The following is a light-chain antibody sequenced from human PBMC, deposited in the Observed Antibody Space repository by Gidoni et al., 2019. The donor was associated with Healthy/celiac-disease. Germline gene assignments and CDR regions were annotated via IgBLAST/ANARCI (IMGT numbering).Light chain of an antibody. CDR2: AAS. V-gene: IGKV1-9*01. Sequence: EIQLTQSPSFLSASVGDRVTITCWASQGISSYLAWYQQKPGKAPKLLIYAASTLQSGVPSRFSGSGSGTEFTLTISSLQPEDFATYYCQQPGGFTFGPGTKVDIK. J-gene: IGKJ3*01. CDR3: QQPGGFT. CDR1: QGISSY.